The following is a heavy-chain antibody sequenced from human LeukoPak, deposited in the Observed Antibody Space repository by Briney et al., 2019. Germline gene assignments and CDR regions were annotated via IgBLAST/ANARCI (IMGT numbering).Heavy chain of an antibody. CDR2: LNPDSGGT. Sequence: ASVKVSCKASGYTFRDYYIHWVRQAPGQGLEWMGWLNPDSGGTNYAQKFQGRVSMTRDTSLATACMELSWLRSDDTAVYFCARDGIIAAAVHFDSWGQGTLVTVS. J-gene: IGHJ4*02. CDR1: GYTFRDYY. D-gene: IGHD6-13*01. V-gene: IGHV1-2*02. CDR3: ARDGIIAAAVHFDS.